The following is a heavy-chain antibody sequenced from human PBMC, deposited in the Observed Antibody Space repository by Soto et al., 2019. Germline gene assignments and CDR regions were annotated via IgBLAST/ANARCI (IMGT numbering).Heavy chain of an antibody. J-gene: IGHJ5*02. Sequence: PSETLSLTWDVYGGSFRGCICTWIRQTPGTGLQWIGQINHSGSANYNPSLKSRVTISVHTSNSQFSLELSSVTAADTSVYYCARAKYYYDSHTGGWFDPWGQGTLVTVS. V-gene: IGHV4-34*01. CDR1: GGSFRGCI. D-gene: IGHD3-22*01. CDR3: ARAKYYYDSHTGGWFDP. CDR2: INHSGSA.